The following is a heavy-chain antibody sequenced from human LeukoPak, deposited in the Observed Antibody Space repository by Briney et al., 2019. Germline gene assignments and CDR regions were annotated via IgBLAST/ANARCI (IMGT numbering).Heavy chain of an antibody. CDR3: AREGGYQLLFYYYYMDV. Sequence: GGSLRLSCAASGFTFSSYAMHWVRQAPGKGLEWVAVISYDGSNKYYADSVKGRFTISRDNSKNTLYLQMNSLRAEDTAVYYCAREGGYQLLFYYYYMDVWGKGTTVTVSS. V-gene: IGHV3-30-3*01. D-gene: IGHD2-2*01. CDR1: GFTFSSYA. CDR2: ISYDGSNK. J-gene: IGHJ6*03.